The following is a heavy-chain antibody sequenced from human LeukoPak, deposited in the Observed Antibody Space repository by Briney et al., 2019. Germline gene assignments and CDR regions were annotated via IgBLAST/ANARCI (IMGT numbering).Heavy chain of an antibody. J-gene: IGHJ4*02. CDR1: GGSISSYY. CDR3: ARHAVDILTGYPRYYFDY. CDR2: IYYSGST. D-gene: IGHD3-9*01. V-gene: IGHV4-59*08. Sequence: PSETLSLTCTVSGGSISSYYWSWIRQPPGKGLEWIGYIYYSGSTNYNPSLKSRVTISVDTSKGQFSLKLSSVTAADMAVYYCARHAVDILTGYPRYYFDYWGQGTLVTVSS.